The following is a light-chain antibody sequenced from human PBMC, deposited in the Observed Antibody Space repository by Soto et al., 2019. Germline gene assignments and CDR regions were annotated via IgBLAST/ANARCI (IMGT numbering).Light chain of an antibody. CDR2: EVS. Sequence: QSVLTQPPSASGSPGQSVTISCTGTSSDVGGYNYVSWYQQHPGKAPKLVIYEVSKRPSGVPDRFSGSKSGNTASLTVSGLQAEDVADYYCSSYAGSNNLVFGGGTQLTVL. CDR1: SSDVGGYNY. J-gene: IGLJ2*01. V-gene: IGLV2-8*01. CDR3: SSYAGSNNLV.